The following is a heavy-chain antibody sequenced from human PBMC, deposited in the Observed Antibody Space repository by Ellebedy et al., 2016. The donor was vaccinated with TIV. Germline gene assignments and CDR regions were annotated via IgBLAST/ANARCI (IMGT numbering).Heavy chain of an antibody. V-gene: IGHV4-59*13. CDR1: GDTISRYF. CDR2: ISFTGST. Sequence: SETLSLTXSVSGDTISRYFWSWIRQSPGKGLEYLGYISFTGSTNYNPPLKSRVTISVDTSKNQFSLKLSSVTAADSAVYYCVRSEGYAMDVWGQGTTVTVSS. J-gene: IGHJ6*02. CDR3: VRSEGYAMDV.